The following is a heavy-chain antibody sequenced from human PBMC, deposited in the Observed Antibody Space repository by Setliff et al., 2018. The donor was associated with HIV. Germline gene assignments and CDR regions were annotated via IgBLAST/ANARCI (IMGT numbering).Heavy chain of an antibody. CDR3: ARDPHYYDSSGHYSWFYFDF. CDR1: GVSSSSHY. V-gene: IGHV4-59*11. J-gene: IGHJ4*02. D-gene: IGHD3-22*01. CDR2: SYYSGGT. Sequence: SETLSLTCTVSGVSSSSHYWSWIRQPPGKGLEWIGYSYYSGGTNYNPSLKSRVTISKDTSKNQFSLKMTSVTAADTAVYYCARDPHYYDSSGHYSWFYFDFWGQGTLVTVSS.